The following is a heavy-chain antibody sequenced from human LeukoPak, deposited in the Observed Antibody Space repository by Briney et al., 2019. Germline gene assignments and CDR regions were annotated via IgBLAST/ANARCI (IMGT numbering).Heavy chain of an antibody. CDR3: ARGFEGGWLAKRDFCMDV. V-gene: IGHV1-2*02. CDR1: GYTFTGYY. Sequence: GASVKVSCKASGYTFTGYYMHWVRQAPGQGLEWMGWINPNSGGTNYAQKFRGRVTMTRDTSISTAYMELSRLRSDDTAVYYCARGFEGGWLAKRDFCMDVWGKGTTVTVSS. D-gene: IGHD5-24*01. CDR2: INPNSGGT. J-gene: IGHJ6*03.